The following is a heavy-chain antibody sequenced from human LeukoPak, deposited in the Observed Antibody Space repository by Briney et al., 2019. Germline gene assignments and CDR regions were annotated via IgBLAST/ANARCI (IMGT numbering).Heavy chain of an antibody. CDR2: ISGSGGST. CDR3: AKEQWGYYFDY. D-gene: IGHD6-19*01. V-gene: IGHV3-23*01. CDR1: GFTFSTNA. J-gene: IGHJ4*02. Sequence: GGSLRLSCAASGFTFSTNAMSWARQAPGKGLEWVSAISGSGGSTYYADSVNGRFTISRDNSKNTLYLQMNSLRAEDTAVYYGAKEQWGYYFDYWGQGTLVTVSS.